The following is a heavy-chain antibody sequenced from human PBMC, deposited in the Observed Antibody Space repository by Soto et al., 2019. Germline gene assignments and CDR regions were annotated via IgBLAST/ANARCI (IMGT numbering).Heavy chain of an antibody. Sequence: SETLSLTCTVSGGSISSSSYYWGWIRQPPGKGLEWIGSIYYSGSTYYNPSLKSRVTISVDTSKNQFSMKLSSVTAADTAVYYCARRGYYAISAFDIWGQGTMVTVS. CDR3: ARRGYYAISAFDI. D-gene: IGHD2-8*01. CDR2: IYYSGST. CDR1: GGSISSSSYY. V-gene: IGHV4-39*01. J-gene: IGHJ3*02.